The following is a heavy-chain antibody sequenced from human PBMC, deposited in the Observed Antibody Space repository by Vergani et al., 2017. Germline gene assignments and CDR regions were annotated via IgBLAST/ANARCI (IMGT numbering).Heavy chain of an antibody. CDR1: GYTFTGYY. CDR2: INPNSGGT. Sequence: QVQLVQSGAEVQKPGASVKVSCKASGYTFTGYYMHWVRQAPGQGLEWMGWINPNSGGTNYAQKFQGRVTMTRDTSISTAYMELSRLRSDDTAVYYCARGSELWTTTVTTFANYWGQGTLVTVSS. J-gene: IGHJ4*02. V-gene: IGHV1-2*02. D-gene: IGHD4-17*01. CDR3: ARGSELWTTTVTTFANY.